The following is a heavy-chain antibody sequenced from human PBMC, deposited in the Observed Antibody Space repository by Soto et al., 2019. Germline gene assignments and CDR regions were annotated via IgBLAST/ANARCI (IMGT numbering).Heavy chain of an antibody. CDR3: ARDLYCSGGSCRQDY. D-gene: IGHD2-15*01. CDR1: GGTFSSYT. V-gene: IGHV1-69*04. CDR2: IIPILGIA. Sequence: SVKVSCKASGGTFSSYTISWVRQAPGQGLEWMGRIIPILGIANYAQKFQGRVTITADKSTSTAYMELSSLRSEDTAVYYCARDLYCSGGSCRQDYWGQGTLVTVSS. J-gene: IGHJ4*02.